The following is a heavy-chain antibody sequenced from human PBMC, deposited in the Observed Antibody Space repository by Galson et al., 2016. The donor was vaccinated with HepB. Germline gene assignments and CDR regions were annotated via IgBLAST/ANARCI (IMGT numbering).Heavy chain of an antibody. J-gene: IGHJ6*02. V-gene: IGHV1-3*01. CDR3: ARDGVFGWGMDV. Sequence: SVKVSCKASGYTISTYVLHWVRQAPGQRPEWMGWINGGDENTKYSQKFQGRVTITRDSAASTAYMEMRSLRTEDTAVYYCARDGVFGWGMDVWGQGPTVIVSS. CDR1: GYTISTYV. D-gene: IGHD2-8*01. CDR2: INGGDENT.